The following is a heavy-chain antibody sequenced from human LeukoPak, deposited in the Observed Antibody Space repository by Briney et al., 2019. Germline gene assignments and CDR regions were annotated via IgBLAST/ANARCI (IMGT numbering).Heavy chain of an antibody. V-gene: IGHV3-7*01. CDR1: GFSFNSYW. Sequence: GGSLRLSCVASGFSFNSYWMSWVRQAPGKGPEWVANIKQDGSEKSYVGSVKGRFTISRDNAKNSLYLQMNSLRAADTAIYFCAKGAWNFDLWGRGTLVSVSS. CDR3: AKGAWNFDL. CDR2: IKQDGSEK. J-gene: IGHJ2*01.